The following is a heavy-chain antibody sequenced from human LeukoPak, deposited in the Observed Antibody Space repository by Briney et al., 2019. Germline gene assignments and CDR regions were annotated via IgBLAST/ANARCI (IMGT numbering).Heavy chain of an antibody. CDR3: ARFHDYGDFNFDY. J-gene: IGHJ4*02. CDR1: GFTFSSYW. Sequence: PGGSLRLSCAASGFTFSSYWMHWVRQAPGKGLVWVSRINSDGSITSYADSVKGRFTISRDNAKNSLYLQMNSLRAEDTAVYYCARFHDYGDFNFDYWGQGTLVTVSS. V-gene: IGHV3-74*01. D-gene: IGHD4-17*01. CDR2: INSDGSIT.